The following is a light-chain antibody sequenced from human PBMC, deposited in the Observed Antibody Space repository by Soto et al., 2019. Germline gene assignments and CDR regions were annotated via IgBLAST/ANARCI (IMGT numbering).Light chain of an antibody. CDR3: QQYDSIPPT. CDR1: HSVFYNSDNKNY. CDR2: WAS. Sequence: DIVMTQSPDSLSVSLGERATINCKPSHSVFYNSDNKNYLAWYHQKPGQPPKLLIYWASTRESGVPDRFSGSGSGTDFTLTISSLQAEDVAVYYCQQYDSIPPTFGQGTRVEIK. V-gene: IGKV4-1*01. J-gene: IGKJ1*01.